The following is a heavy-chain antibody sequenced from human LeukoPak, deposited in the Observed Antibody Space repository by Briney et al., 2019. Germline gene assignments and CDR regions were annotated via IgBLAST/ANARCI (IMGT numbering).Heavy chain of an antibody. V-gene: IGHV3-23*01. CDR3: AKCDSSVWYGSGSYPPSFDY. J-gene: IGHJ4*02. D-gene: IGHD3-10*01. CDR1: GFTFSNYW. Sequence: GGSLRLSCAASGFTFSNYWMNWVRQAPGKGLEWVSAISGSGGSTYYADSVKGRFTISRDNSKNTLYLQMNSLRAEDTAVYYCAKCDSSVWYGSGSYPPSFDYWGQGTLVTVSS. CDR2: ISGSGGST.